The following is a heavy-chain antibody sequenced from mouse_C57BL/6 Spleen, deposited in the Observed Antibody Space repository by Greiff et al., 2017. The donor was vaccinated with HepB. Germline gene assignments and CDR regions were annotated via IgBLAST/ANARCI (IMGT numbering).Heavy chain of an antibody. CDR3: ARSYGYYDAMDY. D-gene: IGHD2-2*01. J-gene: IGHJ4*01. CDR1: GYTFTDYN. V-gene: IGHV1-22*01. Sequence: VQLKESGPELVKPGASVKMSCKASGYTFTDYNMHWVKQSHGKSLEWIGYINPNNGGTSYNQKFKGKATLTVNKSSSTAYMELRSLTSEDSAVYYCARSYGYYDAMDYWGQGTSVTVSS. CDR2: INPNNGGT.